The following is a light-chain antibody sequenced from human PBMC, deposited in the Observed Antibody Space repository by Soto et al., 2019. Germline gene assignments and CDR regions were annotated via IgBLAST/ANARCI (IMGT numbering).Light chain of an antibody. Sequence: EIVLTQSPATLSLSPGERATLSCRASQSVSTYLAWYQQKPGQAPRLLIYDASNRATGIPARFRGSGSGTDFTLTINNLEPEDFAVYYCQQRSNSWTFGQGTKVEIK. V-gene: IGKV3-11*01. CDR3: QQRSNSWT. J-gene: IGKJ1*01. CDR1: QSVSTY. CDR2: DAS.